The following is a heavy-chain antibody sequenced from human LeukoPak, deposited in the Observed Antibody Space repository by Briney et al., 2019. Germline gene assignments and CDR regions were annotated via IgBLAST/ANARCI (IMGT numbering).Heavy chain of an antibody. CDR3: AKDRLRRADYSGDFDY. D-gene: IGHD3-16*01. J-gene: IGHJ4*02. CDR1: GFTFSSYS. V-gene: IGHV3-48*01. Sequence: PGGSLRLSCAASGFTFSSYSMNWVRQAPGKGLEWVSYISSSSSTIYYADSVKGRFTISRDNAKNSLYLQMSSLRAEDTAVYYCAKDRLRRADYSGDFDYWGQGTLVTVSS. CDR2: ISSSSSTI.